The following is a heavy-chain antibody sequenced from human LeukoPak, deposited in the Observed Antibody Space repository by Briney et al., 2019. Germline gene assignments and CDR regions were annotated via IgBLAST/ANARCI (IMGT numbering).Heavy chain of an antibody. CDR3: ARVGESSGWYRGQFDY. Sequence: GASVKVSCKASGYTFTSYAMNWVRQAPGQGLEWMGWINTNTGNPTYAQGFTGRFVFSLDTSVSTAYLQISSLKAEDTAVYYCARVGESSGWYRGQFDYWGQGTLVTVSS. CDR2: INTNTGNP. CDR1: GYTFTSYA. V-gene: IGHV7-4-1*02. J-gene: IGHJ4*02. D-gene: IGHD6-19*01.